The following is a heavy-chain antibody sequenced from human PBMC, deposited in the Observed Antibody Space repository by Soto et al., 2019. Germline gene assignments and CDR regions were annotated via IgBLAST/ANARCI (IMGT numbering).Heavy chain of an antibody. Sequence: QVQLVQSGTEVKKPGASVKVSCKASGYTFTSYGISWVRQAPGQGLEWMGWISAYNGNTNYAQKVQGRVTMTTDTSTSTSYMELRSLRSDDTAVYYCARILAVAGPVRGTFDYWGQGTLVTVSS. J-gene: IGHJ4*02. V-gene: IGHV1-18*01. CDR1: GYTFTSYG. CDR3: ARILAVAGPVRGTFDY. CDR2: ISAYNGNT. D-gene: IGHD6-19*01.